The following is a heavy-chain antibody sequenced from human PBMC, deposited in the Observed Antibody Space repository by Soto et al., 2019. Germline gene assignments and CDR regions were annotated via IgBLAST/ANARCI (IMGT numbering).Heavy chain of an antibody. CDR3: ARRWGYAIAS. CDR2: IYYSGST. D-gene: IGHD2-8*01. CDR1: GGSISSYY. Sequence: QVQLQESGPGLVKPSETLSLTCTVSGGSISSYYWSWIRQPPGKGLEWIGYIYYSGSTNYNPSLQCRVTISVATPRNPFSLKLRSVTAADTAVYYCARRWGYAIASWGQGTLVTVSS. V-gene: IGHV4-59*12. J-gene: IGHJ4*02.